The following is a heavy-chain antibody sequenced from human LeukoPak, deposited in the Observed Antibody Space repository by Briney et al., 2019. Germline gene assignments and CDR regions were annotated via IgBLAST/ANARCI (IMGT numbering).Heavy chain of an antibody. Sequence: GRSLRLSCAASGFTFSSHWMHWVRQAPGKGLVWVSRINSDGDSTSYTDSVKGRFTISRDNAKNTLYLQMNSLRAEDTAVYYCARDVGGAYYRWFDPWGQGTLVTVSS. V-gene: IGHV3-74*01. CDR1: GFTFSSHW. J-gene: IGHJ5*02. CDR2: INSDGDST. D-gene: IGHD1-26*01. CDR3: ARDVGGAYYRWFDP.